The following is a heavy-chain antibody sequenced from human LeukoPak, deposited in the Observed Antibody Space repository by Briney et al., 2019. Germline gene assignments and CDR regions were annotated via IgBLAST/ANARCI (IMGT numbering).Heavy chain of an antibody. J-gene: IGHJ4*02. Sequence: SETLSLTCAVYGGSFRGYYWSWIRQPPGKGLEWFGYIYYSGSTNYNPSLKSRVTISVDTSKNQFSLKLSSVTAADTAVYYCARARYSSSFTYFDYWGQGTLVTVSS. CDR3: ARARYSSSFTYFDY. CDR2: IYYSGST. D-gene: IGHD6-13*01. V-gene: IGHV4-59*01. CDR1: GGSFRGYY.